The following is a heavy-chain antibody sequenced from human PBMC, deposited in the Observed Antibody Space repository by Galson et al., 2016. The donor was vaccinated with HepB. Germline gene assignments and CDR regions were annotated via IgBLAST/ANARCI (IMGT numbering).Heavy chain of an antibody. CDR3: ARGVDCRGGGCYPRVFRSCMDV. CDR2: IIPIFGTL. V-gene: IGHV1-69*13. D-gene: IGHD2-15*01. J-gene: IGHJ6*02. Sequence: SVKVSCKASGGTFSTYTINWVRQAPGQGLEWMGRIIPIFGTLNYAQKFQGRVTITADESTNTAYMELSSLRSEDTAVYYCARGVDCRGGGCYPRVFRSCMDVGGQGTTVTVSS. CDR1: GGTFSTYT.